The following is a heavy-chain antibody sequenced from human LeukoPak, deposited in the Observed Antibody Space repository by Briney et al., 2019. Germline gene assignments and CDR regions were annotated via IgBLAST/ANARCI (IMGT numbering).Heavy chain of an antibody. D-gene: IGHD3-3*01. CDR1: GGTFSSYA. J-gene: IGHJ6*03. V-gene: IGHV1-69*01. Sequence: ASVKVFCKASGGTFSSYAISWVRHAPGQGLEWMGGIIPILGTANYGQKFQGRVTITADESTSTAYMELSSLRSEDTAVYYCARDWSRDDFWSGYYMDVWGKGTTVTVS. CDR3: ARDWSRDDFWSGYYMDV. CDR2: IIPILGTA.